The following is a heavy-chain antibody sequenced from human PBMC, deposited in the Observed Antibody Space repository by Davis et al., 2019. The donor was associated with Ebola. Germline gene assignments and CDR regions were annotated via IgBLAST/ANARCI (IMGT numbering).Heavy chain of an antibody. V-gene: IGHV4-59*08. CDR2: IYYSGST. CDR1: GGSISSHY. CDR3: ARHVSAYYYDSSGYYSVPSGMDV. D-gene: IGHD3-22*01. Sequence: MPSETLSLTCTVSGGSISSHYWSWIRQPPGKGLEWIGYIYYSGSTYYNPSLKSRVTISVDTSKNQFSLKLSSVTAADTAVYYCARHVSAYYYDSSGYYSVPSGMDVWGQGTTVTVSS. J-gene: IGHJ6*02.